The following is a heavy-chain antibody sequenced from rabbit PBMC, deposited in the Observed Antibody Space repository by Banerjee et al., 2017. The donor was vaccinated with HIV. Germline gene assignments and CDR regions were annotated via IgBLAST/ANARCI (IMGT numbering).Heavy chain of an antibody. D-gene: IGHD4-1*01. Sequence: QEQLVESGGGLVQPGGSLKLSCKASGIDFSSYYRMCWVRQAPGRGLELIACIYTGSDNTYYANWAKGRFTISKASSTTVTLQMTSLTAADTATYFCARADSSVFPYLTLWGQGTLVTVS. CDR1: GIDFSSYYR. V-gene: IGHV1S45*01. J-gene: IGHJ4*01. CDR3: ARADSSVFPYLTL. CDR2: IYTGSDNT.